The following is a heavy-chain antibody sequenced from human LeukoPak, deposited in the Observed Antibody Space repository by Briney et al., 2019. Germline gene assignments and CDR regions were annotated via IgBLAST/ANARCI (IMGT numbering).Heavy chain of an antibody. CDR1: GGSISSGSYY. V-gene: IGHV4-61*02. Sequence: SQTLSLTCTVSGGSISSGSYYWSWIRQPAGKGLEWIGRIYTSGSTNYNPSLKSRVTISVDTSKNQFSLKLSSVTAADTAVYYCASSIGEVVPAATSDAFDIWGQGTWSPSLQ. D-gene: IGHD2-2*01. CDR2: IYTSGST. CDR3: ASSIGEVVPAATSDAFDI. J-gene: IGHJ3*02.